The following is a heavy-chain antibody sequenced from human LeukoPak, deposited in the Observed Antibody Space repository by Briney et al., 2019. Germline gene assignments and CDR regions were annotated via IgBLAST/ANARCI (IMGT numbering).Heavy chain of an antibody. V-gene: IGHV3-74*01. D-gene: IGHD1-26*01. J-gene: IGHJ4*02. CDR3: ARGGWDLLQGPLYYFDY. Sequence: GGSLRLSCAASGFIFSSYWMHWVRQAPGKGLVWVSRINSDGSSTNYADFVKGRFTISRDNAKNTLYLQMNSLRAEDTAVYYCARGGWDLLQGPLYYFDYWGQGTLVTVSS. CDR2: INSDGSST. CDR1: GFIFSSYW.